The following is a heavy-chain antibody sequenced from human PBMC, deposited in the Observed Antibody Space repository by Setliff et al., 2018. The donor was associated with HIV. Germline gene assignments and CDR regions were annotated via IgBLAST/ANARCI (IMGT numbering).Heavy chain of an antibody. Sequence: SETLSLTCAVYGGSFSGYSWSWIRQPPGKGLEWIGEINQSGSTNYNSSLKSRITISQDTSKNQFSLKLSSVTAADTAVYYCASSSYVQWFGELSFGVWGKGTTVTVSS. V-gene: IGHV4-34*01. J-gene: IGHJ6*04. CDR2: INQSGST. CDR1: GGSFSGYS. CDR3: ASSSYVQWFGELSFGV. D-gene: IGHD3-10*01.